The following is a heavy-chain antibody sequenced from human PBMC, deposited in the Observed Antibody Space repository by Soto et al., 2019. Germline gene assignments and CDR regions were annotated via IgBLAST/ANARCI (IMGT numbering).Heavy chain of an antibody. CDR3: ARESEDLTSNFDY. V-gene: IGHV3-21*06. J-gene: IGHJ4*02. CDR1: GFTFTRYS. CDR2: ISSTTNYI. Sequence: EVQLVESGGGLVKPGGSLRLSCAASGFTFTRYSMNWVRQAPGKGLEWVSSISSTTNYIYYGDSMKGRFTISRDNGKNSLYLEIHSLRAEDTAVYYCARESEDLTSNFDYWGQGTLVPVSS.